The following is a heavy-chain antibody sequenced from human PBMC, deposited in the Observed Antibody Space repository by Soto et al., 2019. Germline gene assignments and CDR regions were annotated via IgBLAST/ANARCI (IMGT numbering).Heavy chain of an antibody. CDR2: ISGSGGST. V-gene: IGHV3-23*01. CDR3: SKASEGDSDDDFDF. Sequence: PGGSLRLSCAASGFTFSSYAMSWVRQAPGKGLEWVSAISGSGGSTYYADSVKGRFTISRDNSKNTLYLQMNSLRAEDTAVYYYSKASEGDSDDDFDFWGQGTLVTVSS. D-gene: IGHD5-18*01. CDR1: GFTFSSYA. J-gene: IGHJ4*01.